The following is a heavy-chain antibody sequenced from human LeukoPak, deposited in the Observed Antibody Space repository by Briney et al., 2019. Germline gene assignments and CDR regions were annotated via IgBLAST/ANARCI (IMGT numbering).Heavy chain of an antibody. CDR1: GGSFSGYY. D-gene: IGHD3-3*01. CDR2: INHSGST. Sequence: SETLSLTCAVYGGSFSGYYWSWIRQPPGKGLEWIGEINHSGSTNYNPSLKSRVTISVDTSKNQFSLKLSSVTAADTAVYYCARGGATISGVVIMHDAFDIWGQGTMVTVSS. CDR3: ARGGATISGVVIMHDAFDI. V-gene: IGHV4-34*01. J-gene: IGHJ3*02.